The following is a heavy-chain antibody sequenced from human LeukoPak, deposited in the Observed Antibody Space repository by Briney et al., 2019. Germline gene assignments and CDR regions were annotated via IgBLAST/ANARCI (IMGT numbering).Heavy chain of an antibody. J-gene: IGHJ4*02. Sequence: GGSLRLSCEVSGFTFKNYDMNWVRQAPGKGLEWVSTISGDTRSTNYADSEKGRFTISRDNSKNTLYLQMHSLRAEDTAVYYCARRDVLDGQWLFFDYWGQGTLVTVSS. CDR1: GFTFKNYD. CDR3: ARRDVLDGQWLFFDY. D-gene: IGHD3-22*01. CDR2: ISGDTRST. V-gene: IGHV3-23*01.